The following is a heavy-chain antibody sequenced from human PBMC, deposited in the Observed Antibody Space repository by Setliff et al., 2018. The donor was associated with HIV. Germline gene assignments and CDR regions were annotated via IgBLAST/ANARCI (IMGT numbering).Heavy chain of an antibody. J-gene: IGHJ4*02. V-gene: IGHV4-38-2*02. CDR3: AREPTVTSRSGYFDY. CDR2: VNHIGGT. D-gene: IGHD4-17*01. Sequence: SETLSLTCAVSGYAISSGYYWTWIRQPPGKGLEWIGEVNHIGGTNYNPSLKSRVSISADPSKNQLSLNLDSVTAADTAVFYCAREPTVTSRSGYFDYWGQGTLVTVSS. CDR1: GYAISSGYY.